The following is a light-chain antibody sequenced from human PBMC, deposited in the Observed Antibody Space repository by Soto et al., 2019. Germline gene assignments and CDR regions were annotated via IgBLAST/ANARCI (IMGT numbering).Light chain of an antibody. Sequence: QSALTQPRSVSGSPGQSVTDSCTGTSSDVGGYNFVSWYQHHPGKAPKLMIYDVNKRPSGVPDRFSGSKSGNTASLSISGLQAEDEADYYCCSYAGSSTSVFGGETKLTVL. CDR3: CSYAGSSTSV. CDR1: SSDVGGYNF. V-gene: IGLV2-11*01. J-gene: IGLJ2*01. CDR2: DVN.